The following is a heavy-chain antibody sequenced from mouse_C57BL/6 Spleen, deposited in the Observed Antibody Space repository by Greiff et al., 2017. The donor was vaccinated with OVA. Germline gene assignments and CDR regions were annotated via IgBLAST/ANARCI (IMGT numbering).Heavy chain of an antibody. D-gene: IGHD1-1*01. V-gene: IGHV1-59*01. J-gene: IGHJ3*01. Sequence: VQLQQPGAELVRPGTSVKLSCKASGYTFTSYWMHWVKQRPGQGLEWIGVIDPSDSYTNYNQKFKGKATLTVDTSSSTAYMQLSSLTSEVSAVYYCARGLLLLRYHWFAYWGQGTLVTVSA. CDR2: IDPSDSYT. CDR1: GYTFTSYW. CDR3: ARGLLLLRYHWFAY.